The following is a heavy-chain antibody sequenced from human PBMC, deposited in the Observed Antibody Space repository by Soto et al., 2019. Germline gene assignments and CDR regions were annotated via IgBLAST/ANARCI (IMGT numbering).Heavy chain of an antibody. Sequence: GGSLRLSCAASGFTFSSYGMHWVRQAPGKGLGWVAVISYDGSNKYYADSVKGRFTISRDNSKNTLYLQMNSLRAEDTAVFYCAKDVVVGATTGLGDYYYYYGMDVWGQGTTVTVSS. J-gene: IGHJ6*02. D-gene: IGHD1-26*01. CDR1: GFTFSSYG. CDR2: ISYDGSNK. CDR3: AKDVVVGATTGLGDYYYYYGMDV. V-gene: IGHV3-30*18.